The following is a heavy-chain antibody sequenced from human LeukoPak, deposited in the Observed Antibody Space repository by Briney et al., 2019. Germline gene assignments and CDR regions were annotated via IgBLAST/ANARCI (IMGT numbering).Heavy chain of an antibody. D-gene: IGHD3-3*01. J-gene: IGHJ5*02. V-gene: IGHV4-39*01. CDR3: ARLFFVIDT. Sequence: SETLSLTCTVSGASISNSAYYWLWIRQPPGEGLECIGTVHYTGSTFYNPSLKSRVNISVDTSKNQFSLQLSSVTAADTAVYYCARLFFVIDTWGQGTLVTVSS. CDR1: GASISNSAYY. CDR2: VHYTGST.